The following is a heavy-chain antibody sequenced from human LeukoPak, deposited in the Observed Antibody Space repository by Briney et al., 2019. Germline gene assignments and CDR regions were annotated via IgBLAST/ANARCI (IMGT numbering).Heavy chain of an antibody. V-gene: IGHV3-23*01. CDR3: ARHGIAGIAVAGTGYGMDV. CDR1: GFTFRSFA. J-gene: IGHJ6*02. Sequence: GGSLRLSCAASGFTFRSFAMNWVRQAPGKGLEWVSTISDSGRRTYYADSVKGRFTVSRDNSKNTLYLQMDSLRAEDTAVYYCARHGIAGIAVAGTGYGMDVWGQGTTVTVSS. CDR2: ISDSGRRT. D-gene: IGHD6-19*01.